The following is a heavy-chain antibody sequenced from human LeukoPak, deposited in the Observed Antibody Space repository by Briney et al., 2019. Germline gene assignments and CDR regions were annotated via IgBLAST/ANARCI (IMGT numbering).Heavy chain of an antibody. V-gene: IGHV4-59*01. CDR3: ARDQRYYGSGRYNPAYGRRWFDP. Sequence: SETLSLTCAVYGGSFSGYYWSWIRQPPGKGLEWIGYIYYIGSTNYNPSLKSRVTISVDTSKNQFSLKLSSVTAADTAVYYCARDQRYYGSGRYNPAYGRRWFDPWGQGTLVTVSS. CDR1: GGSFSGYY. CDR2: IYYIGST. D-gene: IGHD3-10*01. J-gene: IGHJ5*02.